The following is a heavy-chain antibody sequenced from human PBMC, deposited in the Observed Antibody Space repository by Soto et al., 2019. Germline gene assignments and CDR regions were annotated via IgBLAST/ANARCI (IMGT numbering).Heavy chain of an antibody. CDR1: GFTFSTYV. CDR2: ISGGGTTT. Sequence: GGSLRLSCAASGFTFSTYVMSWVRQAPGKGLEWVSGISGGGTTTYYADSVKGLFTISRDNSKNTLHLQMNSLRSEDTDVYYCAKGIATDGNSQHPRLDVWGQGNTVTVSS. D-gene: IGHD6-13*01. CDR3: AKGIATDGNSQHPRLDV. V-gene: IGHV3-23*01. J-gene: IGHJ6*02.